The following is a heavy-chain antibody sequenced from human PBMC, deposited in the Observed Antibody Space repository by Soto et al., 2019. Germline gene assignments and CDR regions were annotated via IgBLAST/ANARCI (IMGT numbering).Heavy chain of an antibody. Sequence: SETLSLTCTVSGGSISSSSYYWGWIRQPPGKGLEWIGSIYYSGSTYYNPSLKSRVTISVDTSKNQFSLKLTSVTAADTAVYYFARPGDIVGCCWWYFDLWGRGTLVAVSS. CDR2: IYYSGST. CDR3: ARPGDIVGCCWWYFDL. D-gene: IGHD2-15*01. J-gene: IGHJ2*01. CDR1: GGSISSSSYY. V-gene: IGHV4-39*01.